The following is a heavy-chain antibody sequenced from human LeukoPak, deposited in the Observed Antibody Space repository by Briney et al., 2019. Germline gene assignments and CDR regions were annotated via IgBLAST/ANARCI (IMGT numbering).Heavy chain of an antibody. CDR1: GGSFSGYY. CDR2: INHSGST. V-gene: IGHV4-34*01. Sequence: SETLSLTCAVYGGSFSGYYWSWIRQPPGKGLGWIGEINHSGSTNYNPSLKSRVTISVDTSKNQFSLKLSSVTAADTAVYYCARAGNQGMGIVVVTAEYYFDYWGQGTLVTVSS. J-gene: IGHJ4*02. D-gene: IGHD2-21*02. CDR3: ARAGNQGMGIVVVTAEYYFDY.